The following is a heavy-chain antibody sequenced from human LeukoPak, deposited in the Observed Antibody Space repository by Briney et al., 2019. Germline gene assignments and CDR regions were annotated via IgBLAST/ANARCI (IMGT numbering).Heavy chain of an antibody. V-gene: IGHV3-74*01. CDR2: INSDGSIT. CDR1: GFTFSSSW. CDR3: ARGNYHDY. Sequence: GGSLRLSCAASGFTFSSSWMHWVRQAPGKGLVWVSRINSDGSITAYADSVKGRFTISRDNAKNALYLQVNSLRAEDTAVYHCARGNYHDYWGQGTLVTVSS. J-gene: IGHJ4*02.